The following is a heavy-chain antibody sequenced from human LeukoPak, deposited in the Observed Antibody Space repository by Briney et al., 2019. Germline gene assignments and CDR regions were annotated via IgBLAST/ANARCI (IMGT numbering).Heavy chain of an antibody. V-gene: IGHV3-11*01. CDR3: AGKLLWFGEFLV. D-gene: IGHD3-10*01. J-gene: IGHJ4*02. Sequence: GGSLRLSCAPSGFTFSDYYISWIRQAPRRGVSWVSYISSSGSTIYYADSLKGRFTISRDNAKNSLYLQMTSLRAEDTAVYYCAGKLLWFGEFLVWGQGALVAVSS. CDR2: ISSSGSTI. CDR1: GFTFSDYY.